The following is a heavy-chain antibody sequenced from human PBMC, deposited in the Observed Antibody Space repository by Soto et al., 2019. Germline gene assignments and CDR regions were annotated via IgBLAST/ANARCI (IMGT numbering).Heavy chain of an antibody. Sequence: AGSLRFSCAASGFTFSSYAMHWVRQAPGKGLEWVAVISYDGSNKYYADSVKGRFTISRDNSKNTLYLQMNSLRAEDTAVYYCARDMWGLDIVVVVAATIRGRPVDYWGQGTLVTVSS. CDR1: GFTFSSYA. CDR3: ARDMWGLDIVVVVAATIRGRPVDY. D-gene: IGHD2-15*01. V-gene: IGHV3-30-3*01. CDR2: ISYDGSNK. J-gene: IGHJ4*02.